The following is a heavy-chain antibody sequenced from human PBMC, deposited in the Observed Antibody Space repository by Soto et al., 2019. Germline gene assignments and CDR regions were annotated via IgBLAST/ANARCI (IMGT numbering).Heavy chain of an antibody. CDR1: GYNFNNYE. J-gene: IGHJ4*02. CDR3: ARRRGESYYGLDY. V-gene: IGHV1-8*01. D-gene: IGHD1-26*01. CDR2: MKGYSGNP. Sequence: QVQLLQSGAEVKKPGASVKISCKASGYNFNNYEINWVRQAPALGLEWMGWMKGYSGNPLYAQNFQGRLTLTRDTSTNTAYLELTSLAYEDTAIYFCARRRGESYYGLDYWGQGTLVTVSS.